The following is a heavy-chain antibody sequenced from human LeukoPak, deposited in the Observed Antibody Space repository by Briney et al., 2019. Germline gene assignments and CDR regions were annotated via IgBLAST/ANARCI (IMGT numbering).Heavy chain of an antibody. CDR3: ARDHYRHGTDGDYVPLSY. Sequence: EASVKVSCKASGYTFTSYYMHWVRQAPGQGLEWMGIINPSGGSTSYAQKFQGRVTMTRDMSTSTVYMELSSLRSEDTAVYYCARDHYRHGTDGDYVPLSYWGQGTLVTVSS. CDR2: INPSGGST. CDR1: GYTFTSYY. V-gene: IGHV1-46*01. J-gene: IGHJ4*02. D-gene: IGHD4-17*01.